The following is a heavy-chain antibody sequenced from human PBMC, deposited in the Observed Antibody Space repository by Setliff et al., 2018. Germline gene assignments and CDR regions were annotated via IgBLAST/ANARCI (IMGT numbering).Heavy chain of an antibody. J-gene: IGHJ6*03. CDR3: ARGFPVTSYRSHYYMDV. Sequence: KPSETLSLTCTVSGGSVNSGYDNWNWLRQPAGKGLEWIGHINRRGSTNFTPSLKSRVTISLDTSKNQFSLNLTSVTAADTAVYYCARGFPVTSYRSHYYMDVWGEGTTVTVSS. CDR1: GGSVNSGYDN. D-gene: IGHD4-4*01. CDR2: INRRGST. V-gene: IGHV4-61*09.